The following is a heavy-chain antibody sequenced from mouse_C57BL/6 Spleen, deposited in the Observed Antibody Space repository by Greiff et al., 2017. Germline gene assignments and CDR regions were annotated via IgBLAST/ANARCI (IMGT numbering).Heavy chain of an antibody. CDR1: GYAFSSSW. V-gene: IGHV1-82*01. J-gene: IGHJ4*01. CDR2: IYPGVGDT. Sequence: QVQLQPSGPELVKPGASVKISCKASGYAFSSSWMNWVKQRPGKGLEWIGRIYPGVGDTNYNGKFKGKATLTADKSSPTAEMQLISLTSEDSAVYCCARRDSTYAMDYWGQGTSVTVAS. D-gene: IGHD2-5*01. CDR3: ARRDSTYAMDY.